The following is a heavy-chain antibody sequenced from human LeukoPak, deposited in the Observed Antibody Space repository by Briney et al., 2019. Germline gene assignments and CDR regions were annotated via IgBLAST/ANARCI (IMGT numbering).Heavy chain of an antibody. Sequence: ASVKVSCKASGYTFTSYYMHWVRQAPGQGLEWMGIINPSGGSTSYAQKFQGRVTMTRDMSTSTVYMELSRLRSDDTAVYYCAGAYGSGSPYYYYYMDVWGKGTTVTISS. J-gene: IGHJ6*03. CDR1: GYTFTSYY. V-gene: IGHV1-46*01. D-gene: IGHD3-10*01. CDR2: INPSGGST. CDR3: AGAYGSGSPYYYYYMDV.